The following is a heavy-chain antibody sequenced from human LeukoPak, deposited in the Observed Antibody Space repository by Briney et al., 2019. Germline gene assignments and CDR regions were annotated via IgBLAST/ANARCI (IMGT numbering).Heavy chain of an antibody. V-gene: IGHV4-34*01. CDR3: YDGGNSAVFY. CDR2: INHSGST. D-gene: IGHD4-23*01. CDR1: GGSFSGYY. J-gene: IGHJ4*02. Sequence: SETLSLTCAVYGGSFSGYYWSWIRQPPGKGLEWIGEINHSGSTNYNPSLKSRVTISVDTSKNQFSLKLGSVSAADTAVYYCYDGGNSAVFYWGQGTVVTVSS.